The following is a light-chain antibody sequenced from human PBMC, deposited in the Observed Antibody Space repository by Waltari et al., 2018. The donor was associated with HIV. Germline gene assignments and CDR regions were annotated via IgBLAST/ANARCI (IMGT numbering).Light chain of an antibody. CDR1: AAVIGGSNS. CDR2: HVS. CDR3: SSYRDYGTLV. J-gene: IGLJ3*02. V-gene: IGLV2-14*03. Sequence: QSDLTQPASVSGSPGQSVTISCTGTAAVIGGSNSVSWYQHHPGKAPKLIIFHVSNRPTGISSRFSGSKSGNTASLTISGLQTEDEADFYCSSYRDYGTLVFGGGTKLTVL.